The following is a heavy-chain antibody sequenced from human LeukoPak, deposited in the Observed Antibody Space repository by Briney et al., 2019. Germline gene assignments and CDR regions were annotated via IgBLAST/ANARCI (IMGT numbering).Heavy chain of an antibody. J-gene: IGHJ3*02. D-gene: IGHD1-1*01. CDR3: ARTEERDDAFDI. V-gene: IGHV4-59*08. Sequence: SETLSLTCTVSGGSISSYYWSWIRQPPGKGLEWTGYIYYSGSTNYNPSLKSRVTISVDTSKNQFSLKLSSVTAADTAVYYCARTEERDDAFDIWGQGTMVTVSS. CDR2: IYYSGST. CDR1: GGSISSYY.